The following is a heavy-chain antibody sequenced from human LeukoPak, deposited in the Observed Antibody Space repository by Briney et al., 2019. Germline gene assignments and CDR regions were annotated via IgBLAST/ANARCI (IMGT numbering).Heavy chain of an antibody. J-gene: IGHJ5*02. CDR1: GFTFSSYS. CDR3: ARDRTTGWFDP. V-gene: IGHV3-21*01. D-gene: IGHD1-1*01. Sequence: RTGGSLRLSCAASGFTFSSYSMHWVRQAPGKGLEWVSSISSSSSYIYYADSVKGRFTISRDNAKNSLYLQMNSLRAEDTAVYYCARDRTTGWFDPWGQGTLVTVSS. CDR2: ISSSSSYI.